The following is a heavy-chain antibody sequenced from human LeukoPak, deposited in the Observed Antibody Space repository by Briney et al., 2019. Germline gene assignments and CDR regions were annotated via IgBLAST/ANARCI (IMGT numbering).Heavy chain of an antibody. Sequence: ASVKVSCKASGYTFNNYGISWVRQVPGQGLEWMGWISPYNGNTKFAQNFQGRVTVTTETSTSTAYMELGSLRSDDTAVYYCARQSYFDGRGDDAFDIWGQGTMVTVSS. V-gene: IGHV1-18*01. CDR3: ARQSYFDGRGDDAFDI. CDR1: GYTFNNYG. CDR2: ISPYNGNT. D-gene: IGHD2-15*01. J-gene: IGHJ3*02.